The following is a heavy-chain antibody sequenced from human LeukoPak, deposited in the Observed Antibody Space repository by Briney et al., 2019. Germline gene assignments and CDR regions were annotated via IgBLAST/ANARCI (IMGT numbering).Heavy chain of an antibody. Sequence: SETLSLTCTVSGGSISSSSYYWGWIRQPPGKGLEWIGSIYYSGSTYYNPSLKSRVTISVDTSKNQFSLKLSSATAADTAVYYCARAPDGSTQFDYWGQGTLVTVSS. D-gene: IGHD1-26*01. CDR1: GGSISSSSYY. CDR3: ARAPDGSTQFDY. V-gene: IGHV4-39*07. CDR2: IYYSGST. J-gene: IGHJ4*02.